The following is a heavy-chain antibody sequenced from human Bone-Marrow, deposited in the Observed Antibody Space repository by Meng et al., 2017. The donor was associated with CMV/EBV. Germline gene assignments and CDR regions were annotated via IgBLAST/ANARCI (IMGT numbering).Heavy chain of an antibody. CDR1: GSFISNTINY. V-gene: IGHV4-39*01. J-gene: IGHJ4*02. D-gene: IGHD2-15*01. CDR2: IYCSGST. CDR3: ARRTSDGTGHHFLDS. Sequence: GSFISNTINYWDWISQQPGKGMEWIRTIYCSGSTSYNPSLKSRVTISVDTSKNQFSLNLSSVTDADAAVYYCARRTSDGTGHHFLDSWGQGTLVTVSS.